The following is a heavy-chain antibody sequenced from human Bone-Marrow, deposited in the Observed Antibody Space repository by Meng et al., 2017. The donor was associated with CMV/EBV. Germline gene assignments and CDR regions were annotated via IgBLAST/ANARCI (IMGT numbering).Heavy chain of an antibody. Sequence: SCAISGDSVSRKTATWHWIRQSPSRGLEWLGRTYYRSEWYNDYAPSVKSRITINPDTSKNQFSLHLNSVTPEDTAVYYCATGSDCDDWGRGTLVTVSS. J-gene: IGHJ4*02. CDR2: TYYRSEWYN. CDR1: GDSVSRKTAT. D-gene: IGHD3-9*01. V-gene: IGHV6-1*01. CDR3: ATGSDCDD.